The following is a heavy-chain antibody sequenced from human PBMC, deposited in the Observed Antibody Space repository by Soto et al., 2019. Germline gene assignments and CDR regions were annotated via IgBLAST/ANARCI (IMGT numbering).Heavy chain of an antibody. CDR1: GFTFSDHY. J-gene: IGHJ4*02. V-gene: IGHV3-72*01. CDR3: TVWGLGNDMGAA. Sequence: EVQLVESGGGLVQPGGSLRLSCAASGFTFSDHYMDWVRQAPGKGLEWVGRSKHKADSYTTEYAASVKDRFTISRDSSKNSLYLQMNSLKTEDTAVYYCTVWGLGNDMGAAWCQGILVTVSS. D-gene: IGHD3-16*01. CDR2: SKHKADSYTT.